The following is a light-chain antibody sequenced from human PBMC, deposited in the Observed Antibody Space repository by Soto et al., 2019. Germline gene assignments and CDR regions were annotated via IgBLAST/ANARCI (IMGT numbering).Light chain of an antibody. Sequence: QSVLTQPASVSGSPGQSITTSCTGTSSDVGGYNYVSWYQQHPGKAPKLMIYEVSNRPSGVSNRFSGSKSGNTASLTISGLQAEDEADYYCSSYTSSPLYVFGTGIKVTVL. CDR3: SSYTSSPLYV. CDR2: EVS. CDR1: SSDVGGYNY. J-gene: IGLJ1*01. V-gene: IGLV2-14*01.